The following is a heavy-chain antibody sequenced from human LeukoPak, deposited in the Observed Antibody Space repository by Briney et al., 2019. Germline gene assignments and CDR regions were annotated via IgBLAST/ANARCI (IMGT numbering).Heavy chain of an antibody. Sequence: PGGSLRLSCAASGFTFSSYSMNWVRQAPGKGLEWVSVIFREGTTYYADSVKGRFTISRDNSKNTLYLQMNSLRAEDTAMYYCTKTGGPWDWGQGTLVTVSS. D-gene: IGHD7-27*01. CDR2: IFREGTT. CDR3: TKTGGPWD. V-gene: IGHV3-66*01. J-gene: IGHJ4*02. CDR1: GFTFSSYS.